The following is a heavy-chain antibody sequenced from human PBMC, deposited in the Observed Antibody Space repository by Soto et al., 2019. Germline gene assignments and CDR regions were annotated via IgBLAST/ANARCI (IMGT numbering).Heavy chain of an antibody. CDR3: ARGFGGNSDY. CDR1: GGSFSGYY. J-gene: IGHJ4*02. D-gene: IGHD2-21*02. Sequence: QVQLQQWGAGLLKPSETLSLTCAVYGGSFSGYYWSGIRQPPGKGLEWIGDINHSGSTNYNPSLKSRVTISVDTSKTQFSLKLSSVTAADTAVYYCARGFGGNSDYWGQGTLVTVS. CDR2: INHSGST. V-gene: IGHV4-34*01.